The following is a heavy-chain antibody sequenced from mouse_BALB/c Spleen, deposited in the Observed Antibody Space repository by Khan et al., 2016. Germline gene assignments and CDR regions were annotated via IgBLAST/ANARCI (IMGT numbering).Heavy chain of an antibody. D-gene: IGHD1-1*01. Sequence: EVELVESGGGLVKPGGSLKLSCAASGFTFSTYAMSWVRQTPEKRLEWVASISSGGTTYYPDSLMGRFTISRDNARNILYVQMSSLRSEDTAMYYCARDVTTVVDYFDYWGQGTTLTVSS. V-gene: IGHV5-6-5*01. CDR1: GFTFSTYA. CDR3: ARDVTTVVDYFDY. J-gene: IGHJ2*01. CDR2: ISSGGTT.